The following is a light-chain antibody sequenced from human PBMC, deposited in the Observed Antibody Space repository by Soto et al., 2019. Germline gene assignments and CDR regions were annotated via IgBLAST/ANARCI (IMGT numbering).Light chain of an antibody. CDR3: QQYYSYPWT. V-gene: IGKV1-8*01. CDR1: QGISSY. CDR2: AAS. Sequence: IRMTQSPASFSASTGDRVTITCRASQGISSYLAWYQQKPGKAPKLLIYAASTLQSGVPSRFSGSGSGTDFTLTISCLQSEDFATYYCQQYYSYPWTFGQGTKVEIK. J-gene: IGKJ1*01.